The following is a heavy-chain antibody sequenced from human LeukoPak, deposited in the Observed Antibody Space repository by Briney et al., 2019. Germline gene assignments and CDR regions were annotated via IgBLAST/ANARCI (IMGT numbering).Heavy chain of an antibody. V-gene: IGHV3-48*01. CDR3: AKEKYGLGSYYPTFDY. Sequence: GGSLRLSCAASGFTFSSYSMNWVRQAPGKGLEWVSYISSSSSTIYYADSVKGRFTISRDNSKHTLYLQMNSLRAEDTAVYYCAKEKYGLGSYYPTFDYWGQGTRVTVSS. D-gene: IGHD3-10*01. CDR2: ISSSSSTI. J-gene: IGHJ4*02. CDR1: GFTFSSYS.